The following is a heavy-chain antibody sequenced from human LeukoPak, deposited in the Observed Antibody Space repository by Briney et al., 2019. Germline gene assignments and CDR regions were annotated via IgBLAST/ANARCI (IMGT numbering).Heavy chain of an antibody. J-gene: IGHJ4*02. CDR1: GFTLSSYW. Sequence: GSLRLSCAASGFTLSSYWMHWVRQAPGKGLMWVSRINSDGSSTNYADSVKGRFTISRDSAKNTLYLQMNSLRAEDTAVYYCARGQYQLFDYWGQGTLVTVSS. CDR2: INSDGSST. D-gene: IGHD2-2*01. V-gene: IGHV3-74*01. CDR3: ARGQYQLFDY.